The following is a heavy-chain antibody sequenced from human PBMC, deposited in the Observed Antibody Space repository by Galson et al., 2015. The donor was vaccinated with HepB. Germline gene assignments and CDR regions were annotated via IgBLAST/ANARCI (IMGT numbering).Heavy chain of an antibody. Sequence: SLRLSCAASGFRFSTYAMSWVRQAPGRGLEWVSAISGSGGKTYYADSVKGRFTISRDNSKNTLYLQMNSLRAEDTAVYYCAKEPYSSGWFDPWGQGTLVTVSS. D-gene: IGHD6-19*01. CDR2: ISGSGGKT. CDR1: GFRFSTYA. V-gene: IGHV3-23*01. J-gene: IGHJ5*02. CDR3: AKEPYSSGWFDP.